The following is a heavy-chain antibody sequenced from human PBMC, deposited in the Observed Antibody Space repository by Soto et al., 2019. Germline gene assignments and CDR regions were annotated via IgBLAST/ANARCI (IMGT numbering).Heavy chain of an antibody. Sequence: ESGGGVVQPGRSLRLSCAASGFTFSSYAMHWVRQAPGKGLEWVAVISYDGSNKYYADSVKGRFTISRDNSKNTLYLQMNSLRAEDTAVYYCARDKSSGDYFDYWGQGTLVTVSS. CDR3: ARDKSSGDYFDY. CDR1: GFTFSSYA. D-gene: IGHD6-19*01. CDR2: ISYDGSNK. V-gene: IGHV3-30-3*01. J-gene: IGHJ4*02.